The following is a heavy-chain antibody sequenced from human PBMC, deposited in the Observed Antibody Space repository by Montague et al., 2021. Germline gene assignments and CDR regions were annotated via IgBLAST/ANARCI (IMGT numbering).Heavy chain of an antibody. Sequence: SLRLSCAASGFTFSSDAMHWVRQAPGKGLEWLTVISYHGSDKYYADSARGRFTVSRDNSKNTLYLQTSSLRADDTAVYYCARWRVYYDSSGYAAWGRGTLVTVSS. CDR2: ISYHGSDK. J-gene: IGHJ5*02. CDR1: GFTFSSDA. D-gene: IGHD3-22*01. V-gene: IGHV3-30-3*01. CDR3: ARWRVYYDSSGYAA.